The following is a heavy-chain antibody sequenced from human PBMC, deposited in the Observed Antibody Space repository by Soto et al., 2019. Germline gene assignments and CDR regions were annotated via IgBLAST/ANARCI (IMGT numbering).Heavy chain of an antibody. V-gene: IGHV1-69*13. CDR3: AYSSSWYGKNWFDP. J-gene: IGHJ5*02. CDR1: GGTFSSYA. D-gene: IGHD6-13*01. Sequence: GASVKVSCKASGGTFSSYAISWVRQAPGQGLEWMGGIIPIFGTANYAQKFQGRVTITADESTSTAYMELSSLRSEDTAVYYCAYSSSWYGKNWFDPWGQGTLVTVSS. CDR2: IIPIFGTA.